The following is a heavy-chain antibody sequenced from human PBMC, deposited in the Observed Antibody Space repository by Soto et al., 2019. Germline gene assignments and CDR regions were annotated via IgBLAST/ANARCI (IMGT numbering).Heavy chain of an antibody. Sequence: EVQLVESGGGLVQPGGSLKLSCAASGFVFSASAMHWVRQASGKGLEWVGRVGTKASNYATGYAASVKGRFTISRDDSKDTAYLQMDRLKREDTAVYFCTNYPSVYTARRGWGQGTTVTVSS. CDR1: GFVFSASA. D-gene: IGHD5-18*01. CDR3: TNYPSVYTARRG. V-gene: IGHV3-73*02. CDR2: VGTKASNYAT. J-gene: IGHJ6*02.